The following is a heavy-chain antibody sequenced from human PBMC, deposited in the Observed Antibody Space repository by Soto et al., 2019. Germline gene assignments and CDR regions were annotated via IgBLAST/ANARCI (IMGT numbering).Heavy chain of an antibody. CDR2: IYSGSNT. V-gene: IGHV3-66*01. Sequence: EVQLVESGGDLVQPGRSLRLSCAASGLLVSSNYMSWVRQAPGKGLEWVSVIYSGSNTHYADSVKGRFTISRDNSKNTRYLQMDSMRAEDTAVYYCARGYRVEGAYGAGAVFGYWGQGTLVTVSS. J-gene: IGHJ4*02. CDR1: GLLVSSNY. CDR3: ARGYRVEGAYGAGAVFGY. D-gene: IGHD1-26*01.